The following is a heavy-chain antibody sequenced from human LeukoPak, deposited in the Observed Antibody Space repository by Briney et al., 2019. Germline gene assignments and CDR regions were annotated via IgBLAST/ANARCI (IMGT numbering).Heavy chain of an antibody. D-gene: IGHD1-1*01. CDR1: GFTFSSYS. CDR3: ARYTDHSYFDY. V-gene: IGHV3-48*01. CDR2: ISSSSSNI. Sequence: GGALRLSCAASGFTFSSYSMNWVRQAPGKGLEWVSHISSSSSNIYYADSVRGRFTISRDNAKNSLYLQMSSLNTSDTAMYYCARYTDHSYFDYWGQGTLVTVSS. J-gene: IGHJ4*02.